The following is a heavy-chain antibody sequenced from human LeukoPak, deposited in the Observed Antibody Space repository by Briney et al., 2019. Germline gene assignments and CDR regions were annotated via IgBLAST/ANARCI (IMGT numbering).Heavy chain of an antibody. V-gene: IGHV2-5*02. CDR2: IYWDDDK. CDR3: ARTKYYFDY. CDR1: GFSLSTSAVG. Sequence: SGPTLVKPTQTLTLTCTFSGFSLSTSAVGVGWIRQPPGKALEWLALIYWDDDKRYSPSLKSRLTITKDTSKNQVVLTMTNMDPVDTATYYCARTKYYFDYWGQGTLVTVSS. J-gene: IGHJ4*02.